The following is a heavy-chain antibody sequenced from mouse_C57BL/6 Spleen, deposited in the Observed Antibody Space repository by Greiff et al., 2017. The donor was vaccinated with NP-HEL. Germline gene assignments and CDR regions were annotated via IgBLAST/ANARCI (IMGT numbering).Heavy chain of an antibody. CDR1: GYTFTDYE. Sequence: VQLQQSGAELVRPGASVTLSCKASGYTFTDYEMHWVKQTPVHGLEWIGAIDPETGGTAYNQKFKGKAILTADKSSSTAYMELRSLTSEDSAVYYCTRPDYYGRGFDYWGQGTTLTVSS. V-gene: IGHV1-15*01. CDR3: TRPDYYGRGFDY. J-gene: IGHJ2*01. CDR2: IDPETGGT. D-gene: IGHD1-1*01.